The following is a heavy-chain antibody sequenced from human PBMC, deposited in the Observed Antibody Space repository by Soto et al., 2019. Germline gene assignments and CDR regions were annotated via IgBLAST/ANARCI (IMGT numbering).Heavy chain of an antibody. CDR2: MHYTGFS. V-gene: IGHV4-59*02. CDR3: ARDLGYCTNGVCYYDAFDI. Sequence: SETLSLTCSFSGDSVTSHYLTWIRQSPEKGLEWIGYMHYTGFSHYNPSLKSRLTISVDRSKNQFTLQLTSVTVEDTAVYYCARDLGYCTNGVCYYDAFDIWGQGTMVTVSS. CDR1: GDSVTSHY. D-gene: IGHD2-8*01. J-gene: IGHJ3*02.